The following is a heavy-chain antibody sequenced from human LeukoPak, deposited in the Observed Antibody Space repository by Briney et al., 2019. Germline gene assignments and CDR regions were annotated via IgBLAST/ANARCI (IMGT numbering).Heavy chain of an antibody. V-gene: IGHV3-30*04. CDR1: GFTFSSYA. D-gene: IGHD3-22*01. CDR3: ARDRHYYDSSGTSFDY. CDR2: ISYDESNK. J-gene: IGHJ4*02. Sequence: GGSLRLSCSASGFTFSSYAMHWVRQAPGKRLEWVSVISYDESNKYYADSVKGRFTISRDNSKNTLYLQMNSLRAEDTAVYYCARDRHYYDSSGTSFDYWGQGTLVTVSS.